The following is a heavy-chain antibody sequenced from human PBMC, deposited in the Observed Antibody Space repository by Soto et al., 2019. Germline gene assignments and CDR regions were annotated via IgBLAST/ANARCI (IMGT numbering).Heavy chain of an antibody. Sequence: SVTVSCTASGGTFSSYAISWVRQAPGQGLEWMGGIIPIFGTANYAQKFQGRVTITADESTSTAYMELSSLRSEDTAVYYCARVRTHYYDRAGTFQHWGQGTLVTVSS. J-gene: IGHJ1*01. V-gene: IGHV1-69*13. D-gene: IGHD3-22*01. CDR3: ARVRTHYYDRAGTFQH. CDR1: GGTFSSYA. CDR2: IIPIFGTA.